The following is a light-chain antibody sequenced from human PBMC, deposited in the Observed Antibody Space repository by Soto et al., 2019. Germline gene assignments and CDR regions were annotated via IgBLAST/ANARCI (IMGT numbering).Light chain of an antibody. CDR3: QVLDSSSDHQVV. V-gene: IGLV3-21*04. Sequence: SYELTQPPSVSVAPGKTASITCGGNNSGSKSVHWYQQKPGQAPVLVIYYDTDRPSGIPERFSGSNSGNTATLTISRVEAGDEADYYCQVLDSSSDHQVVFGGGTKLTVL. CDR1: NSGSKS. CDR2: YDT. J-gene: IGLJ2*01.